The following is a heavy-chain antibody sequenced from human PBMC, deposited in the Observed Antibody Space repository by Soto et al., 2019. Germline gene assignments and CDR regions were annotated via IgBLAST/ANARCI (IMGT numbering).Heavy chain of an antibody. CDR1: GFTFSSYW. Sequence: EVQLVESGGGLVQPGGSLRLSCAASGFTFSSYWMHWVRQAPGKGLVWVSRINTDESSTTYADSVKGRLTIYRDKAKNTLYLHMNSLRAEETAVYYCARRGPVTGLAYWGQGTLVTVSS. D-gene: IGHD1-20*01. J-gene: IGHJ4*02. CDR3: ARRGPVTGLAY. V-gene: IGHV3-74*01. CDR2: INTDESST.